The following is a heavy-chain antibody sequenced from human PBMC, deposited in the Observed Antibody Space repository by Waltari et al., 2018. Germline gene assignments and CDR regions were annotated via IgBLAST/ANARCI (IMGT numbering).Heavy chain of an antibody. D-gene: IGHD3-22*01. V-gene: IGHV1-69*01. CDR3: ARPKNYYDSSGYYSYYFDY. J-gene: IGHJ4*02. Sequence: QVQLVQSGAEVKKPGSSVKVSCKASGGTFSSYAISWVRQAPGQGLEWMGGIIPIFGTANYAQKFQGRVTMTADESTSTAYMELSSLRSEDTAVYYCARPKNYYDSSGYYSYYFDYWGQGTLVTVSS. CDR2: IIPIFGTA. CDR1: GGTFSSYA.